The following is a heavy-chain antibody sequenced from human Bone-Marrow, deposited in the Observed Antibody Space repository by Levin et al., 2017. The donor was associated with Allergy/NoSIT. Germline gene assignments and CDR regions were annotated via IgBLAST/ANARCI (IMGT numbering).Heavy chain of an antibody. Sequence: GESLKISCAASGFTFTLYGMHWVRQAPGKGLEWESFISYGGDNKYFADSVKGRFTISRDNSKNTLYLQMNSLRAEDTAIYYCAKDRPQATDYYDSSGSSDYWGRGTLVTVSS. CDR3: AKDRPQATDYYDSSGSSDY. V-gene: IGHV3-30*18. CDR2: ISYGGDNK. CDR1: GFTFTLYG. J-gene: IGHJ4*02. D-gene: IGHD3-22*01.